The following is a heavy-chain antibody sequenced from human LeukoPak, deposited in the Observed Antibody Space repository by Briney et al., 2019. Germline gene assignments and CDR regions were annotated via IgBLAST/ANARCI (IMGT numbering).Heavy chain of an antibody. J-gene: IGHJ3*02. Sequence: PSETLSLTCAVYGGSFSGYYWSWIRQPPGQGLEWIGEINHSASTNYNPSLKSRVTISVDTSKNQFSLKLSSVTAADTAVYYCARGGLMVYAVRVQNDVFDIWGQGTMVTVSS. V-gene: IGHV4-34*01. CDR3: ARGGLMVYAVRVQNDVFDI. CDR2: INHSAST. D-gene: IGHD2-8*01. CDR1: GGSFSGYY.